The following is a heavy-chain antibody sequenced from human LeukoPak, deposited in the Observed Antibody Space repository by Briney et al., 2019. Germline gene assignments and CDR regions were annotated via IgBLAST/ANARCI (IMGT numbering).Heavy chain of an antibody. D-gene: IGHD1-26*01. Sequence: SETLSLTCGVSGDSISGSSSYSWGWTRQPPGKGLAWIGSVYHSGNTYYNPYLKSRATVSVDTSKNQFSLRLSSVTAADTAIYYCTRDSGHHRTDCWGQGTLVTVSS. CDR3: TRDSGHHRTDC. V-gene: IGHV4-39*02. CDR1: GDSISGSSSYS. J-gene: IGHJ4*02. CDR2: VYHSGNT.